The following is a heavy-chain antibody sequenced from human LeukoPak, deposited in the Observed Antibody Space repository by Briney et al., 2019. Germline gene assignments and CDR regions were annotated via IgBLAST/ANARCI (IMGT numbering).Heavy chain of an antibody. D-gene: IGHD5-12*01. J-gene: IGHJ5*02. CDR2: INHSGST. CDR1: GGSFSGYY. Sequence: KPSETLSLTCAVYGGSFSGYYWSWIRQPPGKGLEWIGEINHSGSTNYNPSLKSRVTISVDTSKNQFSLKLSSVTAADTAVYYCARVRWKVATKMNWFDPWGQGTLVTVSS. V-gene: IGHV4-34*01. CDR3: ARVRWKVATKMNWFDP.